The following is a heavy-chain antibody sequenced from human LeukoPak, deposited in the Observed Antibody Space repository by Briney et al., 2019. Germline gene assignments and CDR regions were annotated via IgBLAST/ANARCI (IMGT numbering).Heavy chain of an antibody. V-gene: IGHV3-30*03. CDR3: ARPFYFDFRAPFDY. D-gene: IGHD3-22*01. CDR1: GFTFSAYG. J-gene: IGHJ4*02. Sequence: GGSLRLSCAASGFTFSAYGMHWVRPAPGKGLEWVAVISFDGSNKYYADSVKGRFTISRDNSKHTLYPQMNSLRAEDTAVYHCARPFYFDFRAPFDYWGQGTLVTVSS. CDR2: ISFDGSNK.